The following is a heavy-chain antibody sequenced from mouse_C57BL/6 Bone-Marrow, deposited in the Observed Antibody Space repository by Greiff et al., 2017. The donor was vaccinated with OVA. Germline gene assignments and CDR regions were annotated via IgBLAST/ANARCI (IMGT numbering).Heavy chain of an antibody. CDR2: IYPRSGNT. J-gene: IGHJ4*01. D-gene: IGHD3-3*01. V-gene: IGHV1-81*01. CDR1: GYTFTSYG. CDR3: AREGDHYYAMDY. Sequence: QVQLQQSGAELARPGTSVKLSCEASGYTFTSYGISWVKQRTGQGLEWIGEIYPRSGNTYYNEKFKGKATLTADKSSSTAYMELRSLTSEDSAVYFCAREGDHYYAMDYWGQGTSVTVSS.